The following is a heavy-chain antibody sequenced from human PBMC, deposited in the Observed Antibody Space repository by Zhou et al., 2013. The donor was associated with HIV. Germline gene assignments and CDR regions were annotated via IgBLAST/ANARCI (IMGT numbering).Heavy chain of an antibody. J-gene: IGHJ6*03. CDR1: GGTFSSYA. V-gene: IGHV1-69*05. CDR3: ASGGYSYGYRNYYYYYMDV. D-gene: IGHD5-18*01. CDR2: IIPIFGTA. Sequence: QVQLVQSGAEVKKPGSSVKVSCKASGGTFSSYAISWVRQAPGQGLEWMGGIIPIFGTANYAQKFQGRVTITTDESTSTAYMELSSLRSEDTAVYYCASGGYSYGYRNYYYYYMDVWGKGTTVTVSS.